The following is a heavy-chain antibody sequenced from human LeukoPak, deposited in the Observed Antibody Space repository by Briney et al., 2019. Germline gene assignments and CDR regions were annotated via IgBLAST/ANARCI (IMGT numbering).Heavy chain of an antibody. Sequence: GGSLRLSCAASGSTFSNYWLTWVRQAPGQGLEWVANIKQDGSEKHYVDSVKGRFAISRDNAKNSLYLQMNSLRAEDTAVYYCARDRQIAYWGQGTLVTVSS. J-gene: IGHJ4*02. CDR3: ARDRQIAY. V-gene: IGHV3-7*01. CDR1: GSTFSNYW. CDR2: IKQDGSEK.